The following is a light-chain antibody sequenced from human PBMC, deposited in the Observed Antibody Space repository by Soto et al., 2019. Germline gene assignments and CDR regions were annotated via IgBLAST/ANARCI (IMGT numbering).Light chain of an antibody. V-gene: IGKV1-5*01. CDR1: QSISSW. Sequence: DIQMTQSPSTLSASVGDRVTITCRASQSISSWLAWYQLKPGKAPKLLIYDASSLESGVPSRFSGSGSGTEFTLTISSLQPDDFATYYCQQYNTYQTFGQGTKVEIK. CDR2: DAS. CDR3: QQYNTYQT. J-gene: IGKJ1*01.